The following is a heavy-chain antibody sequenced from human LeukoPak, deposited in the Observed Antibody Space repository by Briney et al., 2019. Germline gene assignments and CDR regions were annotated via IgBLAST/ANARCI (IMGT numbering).Heavy chain of an antibody. CDR1: GGSISSSNW. CDR3: ARVQSVYDYVWGSYRYTHYYYMDV. CDR2: IKQDGSEK. Sequence: PSGTLSLTCAVSGGSISSSNWWSWVRQAPGKGLEWVANIKQDGSEKYYVDSVKGRFTISRDNAKNSLYLQMNSLRAEDTAVYYCARVQSVYDYVWGSYRYTHYYYMDVWGKGTTVTVSS. V-gene: IGHV3-7*01. J-gene: IGHJ6*03. D-gene: IGHD3-16*02.